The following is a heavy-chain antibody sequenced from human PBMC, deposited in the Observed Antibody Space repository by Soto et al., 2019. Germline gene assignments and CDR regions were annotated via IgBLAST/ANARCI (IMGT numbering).Heavy chain of an antibody. CDR3: ARLDIVVVPAARTQKYLRGSSGMDV. V-gene: IGHV4-34*01. Sequence: LSWIRQPPGKGLEWIGEINHSGSTNYNPSLKSRVTISVDTSKNQFSLKLSSVTAADTAVYYCARLDIVVVPAARTQKYLRGSSGMDVWGQGTTVTVSS. CDR2: INHSGST. J-gene: IGHJ6*02. D-gene: IGHD2-2*01.